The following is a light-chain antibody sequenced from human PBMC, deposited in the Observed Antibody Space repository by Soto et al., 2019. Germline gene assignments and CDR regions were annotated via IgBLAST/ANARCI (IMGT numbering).Light chain of an antibody. J-gene: IGKJ1*01. CDR1: QSIGNW. CDR3: QQGYSTAWT. CDR2: KAS. Sequence: DIQMTQSPSTLSASEGDRVTITCRASQSIGNWLAWYQQKTGKAPKLLIYKASILQSGVPARFSGSGSGTEFTLTISSLQPDDFATYYCQQGYSTAWTFGQGTKVEMK. V-gene: IGKV1-5*03.